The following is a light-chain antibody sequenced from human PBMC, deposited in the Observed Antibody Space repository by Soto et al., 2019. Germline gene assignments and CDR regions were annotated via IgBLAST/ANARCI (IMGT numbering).Light chain of an antibody. CDR3: QHYGSSSRT. Sequence: EIVLTQSPGTLSLSPGERATLSCRASQSVDSYYLAWYLQKPGQTPRLLIFGASGRATGIPDRFSGSGSGTDFTLTISRLEPEDFAVYYCQHYGSSSRTFGQGTKVEIK. CDR1: QSVDSYY. J-gene: IGKJ1*01. V-gene: IGKV3-20*01. CDR2: GAS.